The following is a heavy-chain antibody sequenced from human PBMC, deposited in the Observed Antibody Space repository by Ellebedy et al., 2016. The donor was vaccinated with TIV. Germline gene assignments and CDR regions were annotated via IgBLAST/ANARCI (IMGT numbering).Heavy chain of an antibody. J-gene: IGHJ5*02. CDR1: GFTFSSYA. CDR3: GRDAVTGNGKWDCLDP. V-gene: IGHV3-30-3*01. CDR2: ISYDGSNK. Sequence: GESLKISCAASGFTFSSYAMHWVRQAPGKGLEWVAVISYDGSNKYYADSVKGRFTISRDNSKNTLYLQMNSLRAEDTAIYYCGRDAVTGNGKWDCLDPWGQGTLVTVSS. D-gene: IGHD7-27*01.